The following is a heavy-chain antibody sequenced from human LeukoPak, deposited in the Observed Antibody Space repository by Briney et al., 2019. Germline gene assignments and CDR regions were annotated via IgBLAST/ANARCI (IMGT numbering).Heavy chain of an antibody. J-gene: IGHJ4*02. D-gene: IGHD3-10*01. CDR3: AKVAKYYYGPETYYFFEQ. CDR1: GFTFRSYG. Sequence: GGSLRLSCEASGFTFRSYGMSWVRQAPGKGLEWVSVISGSGRKTDYADSVKGRFTISRDYAKNSLYLQMNSLRVEDTAVYYCAKVAKYYYGPETYYFFEQWGQGTPVTASS. V-gene: IGHV3-23*01. CDR2: ISGSGRKT.